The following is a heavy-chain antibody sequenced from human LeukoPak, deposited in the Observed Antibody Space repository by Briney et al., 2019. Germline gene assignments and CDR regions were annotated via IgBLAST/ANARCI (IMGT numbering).Heavy chain of an antibody. D-gene: IGHD7-27*01. V-gene: IGHV3-23*01. CDR2: VTFHGEIP. J-gene: IGHJ6*03. CDR3: ARRGDQGYMDV. Sequence: PGGSLRLSCAASAFTFRGFIVHWVRQAPGKGLEWVSSVTFHGEIPYYTGSVMGRFTISRDSARNTVSLQMSSLSAEDTAIYYCARRGDQGYMDVWGKGATVIVSS. CDR1: AFTFRGFI.